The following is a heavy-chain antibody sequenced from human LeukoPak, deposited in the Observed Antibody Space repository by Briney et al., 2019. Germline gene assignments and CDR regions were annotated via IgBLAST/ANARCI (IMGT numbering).Heavy chain of an antibody. V-gene: IGHV1-2*02. CDR1: GYTFTGYY. D-gene: IGHD6-19*01. Sequence: ASVKVSRKASGYTFTGYYMHWVRQAPGQGLEWMGWINPNSGGTNYAQKFQGRVTMTRDTSISTAYMELSRLRSDDTAVYYCARRAVAVTYFDYWGQGTLVTVSS. CDR3: ARRAVAVTYFDY. CDR2: INPNSGGT. J-gene: IGHJ4*02.